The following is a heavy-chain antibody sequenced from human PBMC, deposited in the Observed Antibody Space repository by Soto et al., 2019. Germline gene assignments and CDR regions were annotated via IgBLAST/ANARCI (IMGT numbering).Heavy chain of an antibody. CDR1: GYMFSTYA. J-gene: IGHJ4*02. Sequence: ASVKVSCKASGYMFSTYAITWVRQAPGQGLEWMGWISAYNGNTNYAQKLQGRVTMTTDTSTSTAYMELRSLRSDDTAVYYCARDLYDSSGYYSGYWGQGTLVTVSS. D-gene: IGHD3-22*01. CDR3: ARDLYDSSGYYSGY. CDR2: ISAYNGNT. V-gene: IGHV1-18*01.